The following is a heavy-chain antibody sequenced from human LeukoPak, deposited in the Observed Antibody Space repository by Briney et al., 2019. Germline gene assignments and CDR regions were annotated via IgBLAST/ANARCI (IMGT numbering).Heavy chain of an antibody. CDR3: ARGRWFGESYFDY. Sequence: PGRFLRLSCAASGFTFSSYGMHWVRQAPGKGLEWVAVIWYDGSNKYYADSVKGRFTISRDNSKNTLYLQMNSLRAEDTAVYYCARGRWFGESYFDYWGQGTLVTVSS. CDR2: IWYDGSNK. J-gene: IGHJ4*02. V-gene: IGHV3-33*01. D-gene: IGHD3-10*01. CDR1: GFTFSSYG.